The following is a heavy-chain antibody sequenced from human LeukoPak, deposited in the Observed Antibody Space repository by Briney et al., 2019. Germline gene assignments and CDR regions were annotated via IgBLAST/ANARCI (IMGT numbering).Heavy chain of an antibody. CDR3: ARGSDYGDYGYFDL. V-gene: IGHV3-53*01. CDR2: IYSGGST. J-gene: IGHJ2*01. D-gene: IGHD4-17*01. Sequence: GGSLTLSCAASGFTVSSNYMSWVRQAPGKGLEWVSVIYSGGSTYYADSVKGRFTISRDNSKNTLYLQMNSLRAEDTAVYYCARGSDYGDYGYFDLWGRGTLVTVSS. CDR1: GFTVSSNY.